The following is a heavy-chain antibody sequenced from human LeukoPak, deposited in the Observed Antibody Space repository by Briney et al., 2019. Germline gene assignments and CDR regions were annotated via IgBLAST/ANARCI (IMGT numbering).Heavy chain of an antibody. D-gene: IGHD3-10*01. CDR3: ARSSWFGGRSEWRWFDP. J-gene: IGHJ5*02. Sequence: ASVKVSCKASGYTFSSYGISWVRQAPGQGLEWMGGISGYTGNTNYAQNLQGRVTMTTDTYTSTAYMELRSLRSDDTALYYCARSSWFGGRSEWRWFDPWGQGTLVTVSS. CDR2: ISGYTGNT. V-gene: IGHV1-18*01. CDR1: GYTFSSYG.